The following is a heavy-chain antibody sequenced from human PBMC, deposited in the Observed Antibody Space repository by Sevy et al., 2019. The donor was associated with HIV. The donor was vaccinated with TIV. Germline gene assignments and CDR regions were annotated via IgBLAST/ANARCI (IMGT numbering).Heavy chain of an antibody. Sequence: SETLSLTCTVSRGSISTYYWSWIRQTPGKGLEWIGNIYHSGSTTYNPSLKSRVTISVDTSKNQFSLKLRSVTAADTAVYYCARDVYYNDRSGYYHYFDYWGQGTLVTVSS. V-gene: IGHV4-59*12. J-gene: IGHJ4*02. D-gene: IGHD3-22*01. CDR2: IYHSGST. CDR3: ARDVYYNDRSGYYHYFDY. CDR1: RGSISTYY.